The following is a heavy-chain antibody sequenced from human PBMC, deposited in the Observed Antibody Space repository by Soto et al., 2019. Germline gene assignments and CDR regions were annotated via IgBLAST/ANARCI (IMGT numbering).Heavy chain of an antibody. CDR1: GGSFSGYY. CDR2: INHSGST. D-gene: IGHD2-2*01. V-gene: IGHV4-34*01. CDR3: ARRHIVVVPAAMSP. Sequence: SETLSLTCAVYGGSFSGYYWSWIRQPPGKGLEWIGEINHSGSTNYNPSLKSRVTISVDTSKNQFSLKLSSVTAADTAVYYCARRHIVVVPAAMSPWGQATLVTVSS. J-gene: IGHJ5*02.